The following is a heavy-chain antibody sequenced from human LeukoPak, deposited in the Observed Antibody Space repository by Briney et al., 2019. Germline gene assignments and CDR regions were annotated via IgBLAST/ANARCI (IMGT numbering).Heavy chain of an antibody. V-gene: IGHV3-23*01. D-gene: IGHD3-10*01. J-gene: IGHJ4*02. CDR3: AKGKYYGSGSYPSFDY. CDR2: ISGSGGST. Sequence: GGSLRLSCAASGFTFSSYSMNWVRQAPGKGLEWVSAISGSGGSTYYADSVKGRFTISRDNSKNTLYLQMNSLRAEDTAVYYCAKGKYYGSGSYPSFDYWGQGTLVTVSS. CDR1: GFTFSSYS.